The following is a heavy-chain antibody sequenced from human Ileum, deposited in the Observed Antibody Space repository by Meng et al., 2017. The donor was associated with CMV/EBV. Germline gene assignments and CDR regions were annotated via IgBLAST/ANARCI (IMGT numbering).Heavy chain of an antibody. CDR3: AKVVGAVTGDY. CDR2: IGGSGTNT. J-gene: IGHJ4*02. V-gene: IGHV3-23*01. CDR1: GFTFSTYA. D-gene: IGHD1-26*01. Sequence: SCAADGFTFSTYAMRWVRQAPGKGLEWVSTIGGSGTNTYYADSVKGRFTVSRDNSRNTLYLQMDSLRADDTAVYYCAKVVGAVTGDYWGQGTLVTVSS.